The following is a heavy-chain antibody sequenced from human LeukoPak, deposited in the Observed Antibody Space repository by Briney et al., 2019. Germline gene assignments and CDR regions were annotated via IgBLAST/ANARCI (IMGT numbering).Heavy chain of an antibody. CDR1: GFTFSTYA. CDR2: ISDSGANT. Sequence: PGGSLRLSCAASGFTFSTYAMSWVRQAPGKGLEWVSTISDSGANTYYADSVRGRFTISRDNSKDTLYLQKNSLRADDTAIYYCAKSMTLQWRGVVELWGRGTHVTVAS. V-gene: IGHV3-23*01. D-gene: IGHD6-19*01. CDR3: AKSMTLQWRGVVEL. J-gene: IGHJ2*01.